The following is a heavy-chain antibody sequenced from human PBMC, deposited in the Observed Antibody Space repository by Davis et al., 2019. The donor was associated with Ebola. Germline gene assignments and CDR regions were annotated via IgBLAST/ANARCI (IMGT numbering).Heavy chain of an antibody. CDR3: AKDKGFWVPPDWFGP. D-gene: IGHD3-16*01. CDR2: ISYDGSNK. J-gene: IGHJ5*02. V-gene: IGHV3-30*18. Sequence: GESLKISCAASGFTFSSYGMHWVRQAPGKGLEWVAVISYDGSNKYYADSVKGRFTISRDNSKNTLSLQMNSVRGEDSAVYYCAKDKGFWVPPDWFGPWGQGVQVTVSS. CDR1: GFTFSSYG.